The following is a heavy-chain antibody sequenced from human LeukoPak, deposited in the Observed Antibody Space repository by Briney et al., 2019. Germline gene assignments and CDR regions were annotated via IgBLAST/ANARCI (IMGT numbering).Heavy chain of an antibody. V-gene: IGHV4-38-2*02. J-gene: IGHJ3*02. Sequence: SETLSLTCTVSAYSISSGYYWCLIRQPPGKVLGWSGSLSHSGSTFYNPSLNSRVTISVDTSKNQFSLKLSSVTAAATAVYYCARGADYGETSGAFDIWGQGTMVTVSS. CDR1: AYSISSGYY. CDR3: ARGADYGETSGAFDI. CDR2: LSHSGST. D-gene: IGHD4-17*01.